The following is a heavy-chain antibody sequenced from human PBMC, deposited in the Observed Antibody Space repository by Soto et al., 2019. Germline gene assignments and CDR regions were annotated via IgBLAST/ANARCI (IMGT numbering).Heavy chain of an antibody. V-gene: IGHV2-5*02. CDR2: VYWDDDK. CDR3: AHRVLRTVFGLVATTAIYFDF. D-gene: IGHD3-3*01. J-gene: IGHJ4*02. CDR1: GFSLTTSGVG. Sequence: QITLNESGPTVVRPTETLTLTCRFSGFSLTTSGVGVGWIRQSPGKAPEWLALVYWDDDKRYSASLESRLTSTKDTSKNQVVLTVSDLDPTDTATYYCAHRVLRTVFGLVATTAIYFDFWGQGTPVAVSS.